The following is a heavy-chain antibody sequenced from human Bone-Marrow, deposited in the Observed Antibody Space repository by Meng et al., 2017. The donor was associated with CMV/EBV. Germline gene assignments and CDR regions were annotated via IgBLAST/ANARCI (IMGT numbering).Heavy chain of an antibody. J-gene: IGHJ4*02. V-gene: IGHV1-2*02. D-gene: IGHD3-16*01. CDR2: INPNSGGT. Sequence: ASVKVSCKASGGNFSRKVISWVRQAPGQGLEWMGWINPNSGGTNYAQKFQGRVTMTRDTSISTAYMELSRLRSDDTAVYYCAREAFGAMADYWGQGTRVTVYS. CDR1: GGNFSRKV. CDR3: AREAFGAMADY.